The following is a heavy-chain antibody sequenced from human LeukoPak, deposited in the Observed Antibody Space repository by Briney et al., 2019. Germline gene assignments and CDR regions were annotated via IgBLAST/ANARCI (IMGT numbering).Heavy chain of an antibody. V-gene: IGHV3-11*06. CDR1: GFTFSDYY. CDR2: ITGSSSYT. Sequence: GGSLRLSCAAAGFTFSDYYMSWIRQAPGKGLEWVSYITGSSSYTNYADSVKGRFTISRDNAKKSLYLQMNSLRAEDTAVYYCAREGVTPRRNRFDPWGQGTLVTVSS. D-gene: IGHD3-10*01. J-gene: IGHJ5*02. CDR3: AREGVTPRRNRFDP.